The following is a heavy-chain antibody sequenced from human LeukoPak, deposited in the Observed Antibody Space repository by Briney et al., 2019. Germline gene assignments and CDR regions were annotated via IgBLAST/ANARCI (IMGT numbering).Heavy chain of an antibody. D-gene: IGHD2-15*01. J-gene: IGHJ4*02. CDR1: GFTFSSYE. CDR2: ISSRGNSR. V-gene: IGHV3-48*03. Sequence: GGSLRLSCAASGFTFSSYEMSWVRQAPGKGLEWISYISSRGNSRYHSDSVKGRFTISRDNAKNSLYLQMNSLRDEDTAVYYCARDGYCSSGSCYGSYDYWGQGTLVTVSS. CDR3: ARDGYCSSGSCYGSYDY.